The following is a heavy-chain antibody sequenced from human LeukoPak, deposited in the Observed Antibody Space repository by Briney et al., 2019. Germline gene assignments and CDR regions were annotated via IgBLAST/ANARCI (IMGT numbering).Heavy chain of an antibody. Sequence: PSETLSLTCAVYGVSFSGYYWSWIRQPPGKGLEWIGEINHSGSTNYNPSLKSRVTISVDTSKYQFSLKLSSVTAADTAVYYCARGGATGTTSPNWFDPWGQGTLVTVSS. V-gene: IGHV4-34*01. J-gene: IGHJ5*02. D-gene: IGHD1-1*01. CDR1: GVSFSGYY. CDR3: ARGGATGTTSPNWFDP. CDR2: INHSGST.